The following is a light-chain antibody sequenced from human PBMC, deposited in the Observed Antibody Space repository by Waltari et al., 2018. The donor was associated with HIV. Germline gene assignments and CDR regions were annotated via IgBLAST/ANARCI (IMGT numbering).Light chain of an antibody. V-gene: IGLV2-23*01. CDR3: CSYAGRFSYV. CDR1: IGDIGCHNL. Sequence: QSALTQPTSVSGSPGQSITIPCVATIGDIGCHNLVSWYQVCPDMAPRLIIFETSERPSGISHRYSGSKSGTAASLTISGLQIEDEGDYFCCSYAGRFSYVFGSGTTVTV. CDR2: ETS. J-gene: IGLJ1*01.